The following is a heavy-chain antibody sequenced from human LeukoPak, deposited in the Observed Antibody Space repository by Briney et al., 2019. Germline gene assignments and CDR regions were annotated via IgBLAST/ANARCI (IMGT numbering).Heavy chain of an antibody. CDR1: GFTFSSYW. D-gene: IGHD2-15*01. V-gene: IGHV3-7*03. Sequence: GGSLRLSCAASGFTFSSYWMSWVRQAPGKGLEWVANIKQDGSEKYYVDSVKGRFTISRDNAKNSLYLQMNSLRAEDTALYYCARVDCSGGSCYSYYYYMDVWGKGTTVTVSS. CDR2: IKQDGSEK. J-gene: IGHJ6*03. CDR3: ARVDCSGGSCYSYYYYMDV.